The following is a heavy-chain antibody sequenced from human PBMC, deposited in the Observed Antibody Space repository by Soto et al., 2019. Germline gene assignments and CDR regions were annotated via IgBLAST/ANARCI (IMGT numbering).Heavy chain of an antibody. Sequence: GGSLRLSCAASGFTFSSYAMSWVRQAPGKGLEWVSAISGSGGSTYYADSVKGRFPISRDNSKNTLYLQMNSLRAEDTAVYYCATQGIRFLEWLYYFDYWGQGTLVTVSS. CDR1: GFTFSSYA. CDR3: ATQGIRFLEWLYYFDY. J-gene: IGHJ4*02. V-gene: IGHV3-23*01. CDR2: ISGSGGST. D-gene: IGHD3-3*01.